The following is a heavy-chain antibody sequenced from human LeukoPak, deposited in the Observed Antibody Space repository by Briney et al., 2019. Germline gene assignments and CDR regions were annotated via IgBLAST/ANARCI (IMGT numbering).Heavy chain of an antibody. CDR3: ARGLYVAGEEFNY. CDR2: INPNSGGT. D-gene: IGHD6-19*01. V-gene: IGHV1-2*04. Sequence: ASVRVCCKAAGYTFTGYYMHWVRQAAGQGLEWMGWINPNSGGTNYAQKFQGWVTMTRDTSISTAYMELSRLRSDDTAVYYCARGLYVAGEEFNYWGQGTLVTVSS. CDR1: GYTFTGYY. J-gene: IGHJ4*02.